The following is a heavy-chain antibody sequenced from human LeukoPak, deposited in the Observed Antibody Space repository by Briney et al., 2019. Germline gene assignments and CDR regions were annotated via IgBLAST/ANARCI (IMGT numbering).Heavy chain of an antibody. Sequence: GASVKVSCKASGYTFTSYYMHWVRQAPGQGLEWMGWINPNSGGTNYAQKFQGRVTMTRDTSISTAYMELSRLRSDDTAVYYCARVIAAAGPSDNYWGQGTLVTVSS. CDR1: GYTFTSYY. V-gene: IGHV1-2*02. CDR2: INPNSGGT. CDR3: ARVIAAAGPSDNY. D-gene: IGHD6-13*01. J-gene: IGHJ4*02.